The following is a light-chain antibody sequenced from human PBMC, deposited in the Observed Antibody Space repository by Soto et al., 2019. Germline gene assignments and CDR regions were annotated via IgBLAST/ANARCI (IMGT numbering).Light chain of an antibody. Sequence: DLPMTQSPSTLSASVGDRVTITCRASQSISDWLAWYQQKPGKAPKILIYDASSLESGVPSRFSGSGSGTEFTLTISSLQPDDFAIYYCQQYKNYYPTFGQGTRVEIK. CDR2: DAS. V-gene: IGKV1-5*01. CDR1: QSISDW. J-gene: IGKJ1*01. CDR3: QQYKNYYPT.